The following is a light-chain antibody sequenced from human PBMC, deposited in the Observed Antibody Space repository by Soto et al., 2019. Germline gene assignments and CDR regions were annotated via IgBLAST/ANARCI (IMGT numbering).Light chain of an antibody. J-gene: IGKJ1*01. Sequence: EIVMTQSPATLSVSPGERATLSCRASQSVRSNLAWYQQKPGQAPRLLIYSASTRATGFPARFSGSGSGTEFTLTISSLQSEDFAVYYCQQYHNCPTPFGQGPKVDIK. V-gene: IGKV3-15*01. CDR3: QQYHNCPTP. CDR1: QSVRSN. CDR2: SAS.